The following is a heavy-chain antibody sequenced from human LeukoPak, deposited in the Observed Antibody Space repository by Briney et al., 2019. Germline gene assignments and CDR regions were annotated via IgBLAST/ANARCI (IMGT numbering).Heavy chain of an antibody. CDR3: ARHTPTLPTYYYDSSGYYYPFDY. V-gene: IGHV4-34*01. J-gene: IGHJ4*02. CDR1: GGSFSGYY. CDR2: IYYSGST. D-gene: IGHD3-22*01. Sequence: PSETLSLTCAVYGGSFSGYYWSWIRQPPGKGLEWIGSIYYSGSTFYNPSLKSRVTISVDTSKNQFSLKLSSVTAADTAVYYCARHTPTLPTYYYDSSGYYYPFDYWGQGTLVTVSS.